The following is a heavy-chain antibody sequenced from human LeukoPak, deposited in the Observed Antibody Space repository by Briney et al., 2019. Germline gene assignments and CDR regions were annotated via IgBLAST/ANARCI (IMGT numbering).Heavy chain of an antibody. V-gene: IGHV3-21*01. Sequence: GGSLRLSCAASGFTFSSYTMNWVRQAPGKGLEWVSSITSSSSYISYAGSVKGRFTISRDNAKNSVYLQMNSLRAEDTAVYYCARAQVVDYWGQGTLVTVSS. CDR3: ARAQVVDY. J-gene: IGHJ4*02. D-gene: IGHD2-15*01. CDR2: ITSSSSYI. CDR1: GFTFSSYT.